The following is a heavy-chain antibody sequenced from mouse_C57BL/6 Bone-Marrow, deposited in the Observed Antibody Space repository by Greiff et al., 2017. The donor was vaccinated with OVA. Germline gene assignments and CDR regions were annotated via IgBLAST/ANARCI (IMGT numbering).Heavy chain of an antibody. Sequence: VQLQQSGAELVRPGTSVKMSCKASGYTFTNYWIGWAKQRPGHGLEWIGDIYPGGGYTNYNEKFKGKAKLTADKSSSTAYMQFSSLTSEDSAIYYCARGGNYPFDYWGQGTTLTVSS. CDR1: GYTFTNYW. J-gene: IGHJ2*01. CDR2: IYPGGGYT. V-gene: IGHV1-63*01. D-gene: IGHD2-1*01. CDR3: ARGGNYPFDY.